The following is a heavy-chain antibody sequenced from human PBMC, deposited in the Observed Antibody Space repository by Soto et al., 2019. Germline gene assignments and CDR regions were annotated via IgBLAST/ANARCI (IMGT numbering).Heavy chain of an antibody. CDR2: MQPSTGRT. Sequence: ASVKVSCKASGYSFTSLDINCVRQTAGQGLEWMGWMQPSTGRTGYAQKFQGRVTMTRDTSINTAYMELTTLTSDDTAFYYCARGVSAGVDYWGQGTLVTVSS. V-gene: IGHV1-8*01. CDR1: GYSFTSLD. CDR3: ARGVSAGVDY. D-gene: IGHD1-26*01. J-gene: IGHJ4*02.